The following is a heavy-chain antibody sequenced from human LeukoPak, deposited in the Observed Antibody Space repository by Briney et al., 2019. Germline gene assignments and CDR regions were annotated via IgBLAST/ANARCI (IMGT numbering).Heavy chain of an antibody. CDR2: IYSSGST. D-gene: IGHD2-2*01. J-gene: IGHJ3*02. CDR3: ARSRYQLLFDDAFDI. V-gene: IGHV4-4*07. CDR1: GGSISGYY. Sequence: SETLSLTCTVSGGSISGYYLNWIRQAAGKGVEWIGRIYSSGSTHYNPSLESRVTMSVDTSKNQFSLNLRSVTAADTALYYCARSRYQLLFDDAFDIWGQGTMVTVSS.